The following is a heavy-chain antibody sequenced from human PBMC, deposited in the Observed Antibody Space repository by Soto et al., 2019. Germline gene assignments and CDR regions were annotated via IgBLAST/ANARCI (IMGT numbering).Heavy chain of an antibody. CDR1: GFTFSNAW. CDR3: TTDRLVRGAMLDAFDI. D-gene: IGHD3-16*01. V-gene: IGHV3-15*07. Sequence: DVQLVESGGGLVRPGGSLRLSCAASGFTFSNAWMYWVRQAPGKGLEWVGRIKTKTDGATTDYAAPVQGRFTISRDDSRNTLFLHMNTLRTEDTGVYYCTTDRLVRGAMLDAFDIWGQGTLVTVSS. CDR2: IKTKTDGATT. J-gene: IGHJ3*02.